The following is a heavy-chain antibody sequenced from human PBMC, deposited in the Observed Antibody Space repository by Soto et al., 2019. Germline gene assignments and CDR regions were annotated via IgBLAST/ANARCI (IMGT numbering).Heavy chain of an antibody. Sequence: PGGSLRLSCTASGFTFGDYAMSWFRQAPGKGLEWVGFIRSKAYGGTTEYAASVKGRFTISRDDSKSIAYLQMNSLKTEDTAVYYCTRDPPQYDYIWGSYRPDYYYYYMDVWGKGTTVTVSS. V-gene: IGHV3-49*03. D-gene: IGHD3-16*02. J-gene: IGHJ6*03. CDR1: GFTFGDYA. CDR3: TRDPPQYDYIWGSYRPDYYYYYMDV. CDR2: IRSKAYGGTT.